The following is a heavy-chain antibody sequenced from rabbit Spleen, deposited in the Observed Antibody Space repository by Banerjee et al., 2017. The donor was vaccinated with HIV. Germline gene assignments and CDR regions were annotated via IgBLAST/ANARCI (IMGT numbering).Heavy chain of an antibody. Sequence: QSLEESGGDLVKPGASLTLTCKASGFDFSSNYYMCWVRQAPGKGLELIACIDTSSVNTADATWAKGRFTISKTSSTTVTLQMTSLTAADTATYFCARDAGTSFSTYGMDLWGPGTLVTVS. D-gene: IGHD8-1*01. V-gene: IGHV1S40*01. CDR3: ARDAGTSFSTYGMDL. J-gene: IGHJ6*01. CDR1: GFDFSSNYY. CDR2: IDTSSVNT.